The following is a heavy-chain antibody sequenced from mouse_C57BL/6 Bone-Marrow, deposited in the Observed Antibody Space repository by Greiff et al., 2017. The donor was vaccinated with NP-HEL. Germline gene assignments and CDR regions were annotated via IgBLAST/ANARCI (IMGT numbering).Heavy chain of an antibody. CDR2: IWSGGST. CDR3: ARDSSGYWFAY. J-gene: IGHJ3*01. V-gene: IGHV2-2*01. D-gene: IGHD3-2*02. CDR1: GFSLTSYG. Sequence: VQLQQSGPGLVQPSQRLSITCTVSGFSLTSYGVHWVRQSPGKGLEWLGVIWSGGSTDYNAAFISRLSISKDNSKSQVFFKMNSLQADDTAIYYCARDSSGYWFAYWGQGTLVTVSA.